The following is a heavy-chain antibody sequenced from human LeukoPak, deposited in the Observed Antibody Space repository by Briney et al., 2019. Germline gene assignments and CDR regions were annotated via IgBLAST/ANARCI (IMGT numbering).Heavy chain of an antibody. CDR2: ISGSGSST. D-gene: IGHD3-10*01. CDR1: GFTFSSYA. Sequence: GGSLRLSCAASGFTFSSYAMSWVRQAPGKGLEWVSGISGSGSSTYYADSVKGRFTISRDNSKNTLYLQMNSLRAEDTAVYYCAKDRGAGSYYWGQGTLVTVSS. J-gene: IGHJ4*02. CDR3: AKDRGAGSYY. V-gene: IGHV3-23*01.